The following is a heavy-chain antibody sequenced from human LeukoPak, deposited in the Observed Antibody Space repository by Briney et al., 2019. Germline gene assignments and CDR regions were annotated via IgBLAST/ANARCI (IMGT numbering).Heavy chain of an antibody. V-gene: IGHV3-74*01. J-gene: IGHJ5*02. D-gene: IGHD3-16*01. CDR2: INGDGSTT. CDR3: AKAGGEYWLYNDNWFDP. Sequence: GGSLRLSCAASGFTFRGFWMHWVRQAPGKGLLWVSRINGDGSTTNYADFVKGRFTISRDNAKNTLFLQMNSLRAEDTALYYCAKAGGEYWLYNDNWFDPWGQGTLVTVSS. CDR1: GFTFRGFW.